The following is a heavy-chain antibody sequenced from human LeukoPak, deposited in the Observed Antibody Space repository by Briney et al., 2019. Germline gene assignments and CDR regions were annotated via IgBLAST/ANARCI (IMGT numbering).Heavy chain of an antibody. D-gene: IGHD5-18*01. CDR3: ARVAGGYSYGPLDY. CDR2: IYYSGST. J-gene: IGHJ4*02. CDR1: GGSISSGDYY. Sequence: PSETLSLTCTVSGGSISSGDYYWSWLRQPQGKGLEWIGYIYYSGSTYYNPSLKSRVTISVDTSKNQFSLKLSPVTAADTAVYYCARVAGGYSYGPLDYWGQGTLVTVSS. V-gene: IGHV4-30-4*01.